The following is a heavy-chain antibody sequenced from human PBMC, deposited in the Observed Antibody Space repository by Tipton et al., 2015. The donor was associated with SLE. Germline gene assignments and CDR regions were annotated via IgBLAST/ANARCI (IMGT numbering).Heavy chain of an antibody. CDR2: IYYSGRT. CDR1: GGSVVSGDYS. Sequence: TLSLTCTVSGGSVVSGDYSCNWIRQHPGKGLEWIGNIYYSGRTYYNPSLKSRISISADTSKNQFSLKLTSVTAADTAVYYCARWMPLTGINVWGQGATVTVS. J-gene: IGHJ6*02. V-gene: IGHV4-31*03. CDR3: ARWMPLTGINV. D-gene: IGHD3-10*01.